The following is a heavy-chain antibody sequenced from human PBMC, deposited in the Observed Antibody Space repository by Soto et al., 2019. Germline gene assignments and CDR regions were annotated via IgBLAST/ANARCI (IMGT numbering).Heavy chain of an antibody. Sequence: TRAARGGTFRGYHWTGIRQPPGKGLEWIGEINNSGSTNDNPSLKSRVTISRDTSKNQFSLSLSSVTAADTAIYYCARGGYTSGWFRFWGQGILVTVSS. CDR3: ARGGYTSGWFRF. D-gene: IGHD6-19*01. J-gene: IGHJ4*02. CDR2: INNSGST. V-gene: IGHV4-34*01. CDR1: GGTFRGYH.